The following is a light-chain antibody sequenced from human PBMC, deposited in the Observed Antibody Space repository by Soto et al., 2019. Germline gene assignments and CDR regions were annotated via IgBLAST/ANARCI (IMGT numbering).Light chain of an antibody. J-gene: IGKJ5*01. CDR2: GAS. CDR1: QSVSSSY. CDR3: QKCGSSPIN. Sequence: EIVLTHSPGTLSFSPWDIATLSFSSSQSVSSSYLAWYQQKPGQAPGLLIYGASSRATGIPDRFSGSGSGTDFTLTISRLEPEDFAVYYCQKCGSSPINFGQGTRLEIK. V-gene: IGKV3-20*01.